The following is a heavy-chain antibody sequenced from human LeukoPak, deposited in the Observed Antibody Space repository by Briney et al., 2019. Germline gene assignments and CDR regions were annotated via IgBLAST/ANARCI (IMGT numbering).Heavy chain of an antibody. CDR1: GGSISSYY. J-gene: IGHJ5*02. D-gene: IGHD6-19*01. CDR2: IYYSGST. CDR3: ARESYSSGPHWFDP. Sequence: PSETLSLTCTVSGGSISSYYWSWIRQPPGKGLEWIGYIYYSGSTNYNPSLKSRVTISVDTSRNQFSLKLSSVTAADTAVNYCARESYSSGPHWFDPWGQGTLVTVFS. V-gene: IGHV4-59*12.